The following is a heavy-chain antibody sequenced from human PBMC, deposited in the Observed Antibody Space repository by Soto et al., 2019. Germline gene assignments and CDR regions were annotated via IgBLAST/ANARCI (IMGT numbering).Heavy chain of an antibody. J-gene: IGHJ6*02. V-gene: IGHV3-48*02. CDR1: GFTFSSYS. D-gene: IGHD3-3*02. CDR3: ARGIRGPGSMDV. CDR2: ISSSSSTI. Sequence: VGSLRLSCAASGFTFSSYSMNWVRQAPGKGLEWVSYISSSSSTIYYADSVKGRFTISRDNAKNSLYLQMNSLRDEDTAVYYCARGIRGPGSMDVWGQGTTVTVSS.